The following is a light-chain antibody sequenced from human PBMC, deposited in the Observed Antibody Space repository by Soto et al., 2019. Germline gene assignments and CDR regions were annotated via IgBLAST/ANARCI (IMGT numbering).Light chain of an antibody. Sequence: EIVLTQSPGTLSLSPGERATLSCRASQSVSSSYLAWYQQKPGQAPRLLIYGASSRATGIQDRFSGSGSGTDFTLTISRLEPEDFAGYYCQQYGSSPWTFGQGTMVESK. CDR1: QSVSSSY. V-gene: IGKV3-20*01. CDR2: GAS. CDR3: QQYGSSPWT. J-gene: IGKJ1*01.